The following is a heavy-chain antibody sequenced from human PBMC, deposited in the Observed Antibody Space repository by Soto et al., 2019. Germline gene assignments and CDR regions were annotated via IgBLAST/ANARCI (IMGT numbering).Heavy chain of an antibody. D-gene: IGHD3-10*01. CDR3: ARDYYGSGSYRF. Sequence: GGSLRLSCAASGFTVSSNYMSWVRQAPGKGLEWVSVIYSGGSTYYADSVKGRFTISRDNSKNTPYLQMNSLRAEDTAVYYCARDYYGSGSYRFWGQGTLVTVSS. V-gene: IGHV3-66*01. J-gene: IGHJ4*02. CDR2: IYSGGST. CDR1: GFTVSSNY.